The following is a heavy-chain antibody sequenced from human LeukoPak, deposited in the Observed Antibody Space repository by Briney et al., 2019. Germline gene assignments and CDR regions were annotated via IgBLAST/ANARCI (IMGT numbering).Heavy chain of an antibody. CDR1: GYTFTGYY. D-gene: IGHD5-24*01. Sequence: GASVKVSCKASGYTFTGYYMHWVRQAPGQGLEWMGWINPNSGGTNYAQKFQGRVTMARDTSTSTAYMELSRPRSDDTAVYYCAREMATTRDAFDIWGQGTMVTVSS. CDR3: AREMATTRDAFDI. J-gene: IGHJ3*02. CDR2: INPNSGGT. V-gene: IGHV1-2*02.